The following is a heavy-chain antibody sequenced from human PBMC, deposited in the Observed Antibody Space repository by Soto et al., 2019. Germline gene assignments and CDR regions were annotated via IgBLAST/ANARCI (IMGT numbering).Heavy chain of an antibody. CDR1: GSRFSNYV. V-gene: IGHV1-69*06. Sequence: GASVKVSCKVSGSRFSNYVISWVRQAPGHGLEWLGRIIPIFNSTKYAQSFQGRVTITADKSTSTASLELSSLRSDDTAVYYCVREGRGKKAGYNGLVSLGYWGQGTLVTVSS. CDR2: IIPIFNST. J-gene: IGHJ4*02. CDR3: VREGRGKKAGYNGLVSLGY. D-gene: IGHD2-2*02.